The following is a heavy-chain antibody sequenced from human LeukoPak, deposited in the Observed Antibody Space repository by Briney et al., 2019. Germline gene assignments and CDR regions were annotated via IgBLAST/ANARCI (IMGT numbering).Heavy chain of an antibody. CDR1: GGSISSYY. J-gene: IGHJ5*02. V-gene: IGHV4-34*01. D-gene: IGHD3-10*01. Sequence: SETLSLTCTVSGGSISSYYWSWIRQPPGKGLEWIGEINHSGSTNYNPSLKSRVTISVDTSKNQFSLKLSSVTAADTAVYYCAISDWFDPWGQGTLVTVSS. CDR2: INHSGST. CDR3: AISDWFDP.